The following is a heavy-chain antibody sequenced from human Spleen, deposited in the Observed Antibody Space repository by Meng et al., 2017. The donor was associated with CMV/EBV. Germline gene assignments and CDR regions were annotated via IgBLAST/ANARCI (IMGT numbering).Heavy chain of an antibody. D-gene: IGHD2-8*02. Sequence: GSLRLSCTVSDGSISSYFWSWIRQPPGKGLEWIGYIYYRGSTKYNPSLESRVIISADMSKNQFSLHLSSVTAADTATYFCARSHGGGWWSDKYYYGLDVWGRGTTVTVSS. CDR3: ARSHGGGWWSDKYYYGLDV. J-gene: IGHJ6*02. CDR1: DGSISSYF. V-gene: IGHV4-59*01. CDR2: IYYRGST.